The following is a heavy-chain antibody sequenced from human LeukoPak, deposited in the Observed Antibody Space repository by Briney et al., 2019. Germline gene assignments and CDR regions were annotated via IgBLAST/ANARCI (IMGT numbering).Heavy chain of an antibody. Sequence: GGSLRLSCAASGFTFSSYSMNWVRQAPGKGLEWVSSISSSSSYIYYADSVKGRFTISRDNAKNSLYLQMNSLRAEDTAVYYCASLVYFDWLLYTNDAFDIWGQGTMVTVSS. V-gene: IGHV3-21*01. CDR1: GFTFSSYS. CDR3: ASLVYFDWLLYTNDAFDI. J-gene: IGHJ3*02. D-gene: IGHD3-9*01. CDR2: ISSSSSYI.